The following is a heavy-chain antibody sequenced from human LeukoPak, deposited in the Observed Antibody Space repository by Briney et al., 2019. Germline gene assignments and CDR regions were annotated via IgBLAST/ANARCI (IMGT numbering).Heavy chain of an antibody. CDR3: ARRMYSSGGYSEGPFDF. V-gene: IGHV3-30*04. CDR1: GFTFNSYA. J-gene: IGHJ4*02. D-gene: IGHD6-19*01. CDR2: ISYDGSTK. Sequence: PGRSLRFSCAASGFTFNSYAMHWVRQAPGKGLEWVAAISYDGSTKYYADSVKGRFTNSRDNSENTLHLQMNSLRAEDTAVHFCARRMYSSGGYSEGPFDFCGQGTLVTVST.